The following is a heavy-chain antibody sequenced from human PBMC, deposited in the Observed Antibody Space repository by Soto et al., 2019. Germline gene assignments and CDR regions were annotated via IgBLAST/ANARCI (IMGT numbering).Heavy chain of an antibody. D-gene: IGHD1-26*01. CDR1: GGSISSSSYY. CDR3: ATRGSYYAFDI. J-gene: IGHJ3*02. V-gene: IGHV4-39*01. CDR2: IYYSGST. Sequence: SETLSLTCTVSGGSISSSSYYWGWIRQPPGKGLEWIGRIYYSGSTYYNPSLKSRVTISVDTSKNQFSLKLSSVTAADTAVYYCATRGSYYAFDIWGQGTMVTVSS.